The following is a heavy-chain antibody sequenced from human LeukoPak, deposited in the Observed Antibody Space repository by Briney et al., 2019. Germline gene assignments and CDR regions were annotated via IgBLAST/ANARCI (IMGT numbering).Heavy chain of an antibody. Sequence: ASVRVSCKASGYAFTGYYMHWVRQAPGQGLEWMGWINPDSGGTNYAQKFQGRVTMTRDTSISTAYMELSGLRSDDTAVYYCARDRRGYCSDTSCFSQLDCWGQGTLVTVSS. CDR3: ARDRRGYCSDTSCFSQLDC. CDR2: INPDSGGT. J-gene: IGHJ4*02. D-gene: IGHD2-2*01. CDR1: GYAFTGYY. V-gene: IGHV1-2*02.